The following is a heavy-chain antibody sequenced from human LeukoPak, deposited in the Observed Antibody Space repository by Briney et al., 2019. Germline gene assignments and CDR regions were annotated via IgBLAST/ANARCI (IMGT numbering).Heavy chain of an antibody. CDR1: GFTFSSYS. V-gene: IGHV3-48*01. J-gene: IGHJ4*02. D-gene: IGHD5-12*01. Sequence: GGSLRLSCAASGFTFSSYSMNWVRQAPGKGLEWVSYISSSSSTIYYADSVKGRFTISRDNSKNTLYLQMNSLRAEDTAVYYCARDGYSGYDFSLSLDYWGQGTLVTVSS. CDR3: ARDGYSGYDFSLSLDY. CDR2: ISSSSSTI.